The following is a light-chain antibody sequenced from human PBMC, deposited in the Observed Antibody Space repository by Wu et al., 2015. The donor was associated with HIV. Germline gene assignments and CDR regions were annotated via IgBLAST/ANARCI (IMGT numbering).Light chain of an antibody. CDR2: DAS. J-gene: IGKJ2*01. Sequence: TLSCRASQSIGTNYLAWYQPQTWAQAPRLLIYDASNRATGIPARFSGSGSGTDFTLTISSLEPEDFAVYYCQQRRYWPLYTFGQGTKLEIK. V-gene: IGKV3-11*01. CDR3: QQRRYWPLYT. CDR1: QSIGTNY.